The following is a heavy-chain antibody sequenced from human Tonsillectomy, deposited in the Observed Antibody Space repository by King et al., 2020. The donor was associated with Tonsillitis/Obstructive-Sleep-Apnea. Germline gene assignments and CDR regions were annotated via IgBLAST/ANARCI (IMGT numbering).Heavy chain of an antibody. CDR1: GGSFSGYY. CDR3: ARGSSVGSFDY. CDR2: ISHRGST. V-gene: IGHV4-34*01. J-gene: IGHJ4*02. Sequence: VQLQQWGAGLLKPSETLSLTCAVYGGSFSGYYWSWIRQPPGKGLEWIGEISHRGSTYYNPSLKILVTISVDTSKNQLSLKLSSVTAADTAVYYCARGSSVGSFDYWGQGTLVTVSS.